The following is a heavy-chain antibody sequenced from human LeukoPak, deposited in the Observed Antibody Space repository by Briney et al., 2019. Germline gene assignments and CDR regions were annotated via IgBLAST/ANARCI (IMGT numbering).Heavy chain of an antibody. D-gene: IGHD2-2*01. CDR1: GGSISSYY. J-gene: IGHJ5*02. Sequence: PSETLSLTCTVSGGSISSYYWSRIRQPPGKGLEWIGYIYYSGSTNYNPSLKSRVTISVDTSKNQFSLKLSSVTAADTAVYYCARREGYCSSTSCYNWFDPWGQGTLVTVSS. CDR2: IYYSGST. CDR3: ARREGYCSSTSCYNWFDP. V-gene: IGHV4-59*08.